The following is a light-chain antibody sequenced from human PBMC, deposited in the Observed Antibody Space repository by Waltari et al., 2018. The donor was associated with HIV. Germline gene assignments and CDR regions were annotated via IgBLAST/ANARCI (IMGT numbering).Light chain of an antibody. CDR3: QKYNSAPQT. V-gene: IGKV1-27*01. Sequence: DIRMTQSPSSLSASVGDRVTITCRASQAISNYFAWYQKKPGKVPKLLNYAASTLQTGVPIRFSGTGSETDFTLTISSLQPEDVATYYCQKYNSAPQTFGQGTKVEIK. CDR1: QAISNY. J-gene: IGKJ1*01. CDR2: AAS.